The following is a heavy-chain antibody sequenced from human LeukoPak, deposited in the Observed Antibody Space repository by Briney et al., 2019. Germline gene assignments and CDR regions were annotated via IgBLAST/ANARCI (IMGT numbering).Heavy chain of an antibody. CDR1: GGSISSYY. J-gene: IGHJ4*02. CDR2: IYYSGST. Sequence: SETLSLTCTVSGGSISSYYWSWIREPPGKGLEWIGYIYYSGSTNYNPSLKSRVTISVDTSKNQFSLKLSSVTAADTAVYYCARLIELREFFDYWGQGTLVTVSS. V-gene: IGHV4-59*01. CDR3: ARLIELREFFDY. D-gene: IGHD5-18*01.